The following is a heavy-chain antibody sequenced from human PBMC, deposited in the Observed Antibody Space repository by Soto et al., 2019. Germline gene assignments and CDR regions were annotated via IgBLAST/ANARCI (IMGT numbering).Heavy chain of an antibody. Sequence: PGGSLRLSCAASGFTFDDYTMHWVRQAPGKGLEWVSLISWDGGSTYYADSVKGRFTISRDNSKNSLYLQMNSLRTEDTALYYCAKDISQRGYSYGYGIYYGMDVWGQGTTVTVSS. CDR2: ISWDGGST. V-gene: IGHV3-43*01. J-gene: IGHJ6*02. CDR3: AKDISQRGYSYGYGIYYGMDV. D-gene: IGHD5-18*01. CDR1: GFTFDDYT.